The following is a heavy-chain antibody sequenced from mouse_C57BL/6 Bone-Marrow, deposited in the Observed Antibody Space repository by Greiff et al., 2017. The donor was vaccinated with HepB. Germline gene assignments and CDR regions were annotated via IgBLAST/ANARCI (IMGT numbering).Heavy chain of an antibody. CDR1: GYTFTGYW. CDR3: ARSFIYYYGSSLYWYFDV. V-gene: IGHV1-9*01. J-gene: IGHJ1*03. Sequence: VKLMESGAELLKPGASVKLSCKATGYTFTGYWIEWVKQRPGYGLEWIGEILPGSGSTNYNEKFKGKATFTADTSYNKAYMQLRSLTTEDSAIYCCARSFIYYYGSSLYWYFDVWGTGTTVTVSS. CDR2: ILPGSGST. D-gene: IGHD1-1*01.